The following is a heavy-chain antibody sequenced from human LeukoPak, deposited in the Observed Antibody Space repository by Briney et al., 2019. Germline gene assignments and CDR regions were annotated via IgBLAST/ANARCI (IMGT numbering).Heavy chain of an antibody. D-gene: IGHD3-9*01. CDR1: GFTFSSYS. Sequence: PGGSLRLSCAASGFTFSSYSINWVRQAPGKGLEWVSSISSSSSYIYYADSVKGRFTISRDNAKNSLYLQMNSLRAEDTAVYYCARRNYDILTGCPRGYMDVWGKGTTVTVSS. V-gene: IGHV3-21*01. CDR2: ISSSSSYI. CDR3: ARRNYDILTGCPRGYMDV. J-gene: IGHJ6*03.